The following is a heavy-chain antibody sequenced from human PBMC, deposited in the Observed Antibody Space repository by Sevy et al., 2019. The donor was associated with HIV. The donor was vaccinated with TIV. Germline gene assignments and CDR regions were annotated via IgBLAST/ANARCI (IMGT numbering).Heavy chain of an antibody. D-gene: IGHD3-9*01. Sequence: SETLSLTCTVSGGSINSSSYYWGWIRQPPGKGLEWIGSIYYSGSTYYNPSLKSRVTISVDTSKNQFSLKLSSVTAADTAVYYCARPHYDILTGYPNWFDPWGQGTLVTVSS. J-gene: IGHJ5*02. V-gene: IGHV4-39*01. CDR1: GGSINSSSYY. CDR3: ARPHYDILTGYPNWFDP. CDR2: IYYSGST.